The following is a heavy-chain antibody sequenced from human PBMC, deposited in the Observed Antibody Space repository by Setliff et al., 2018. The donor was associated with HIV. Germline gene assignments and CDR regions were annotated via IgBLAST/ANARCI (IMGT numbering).Heavy chain of an antibody. CDR2: TRQDEGEK. J-gene: IGHJ6*03. D-gene: IGHD3-10*01. CDR3: TRHREGITMVRGPYYYYMVV. CDR1: GFTFRSFW. Sequence: PGGSLRLSCTASGFTFRSFWMGWVRQTPGKRREWVANTRQDEGEKFYADSVRGRFTISRDNAKNSLYLQMSSLKTEDTAVYYCTRHREGITMVRGPYYYYMVVWGKGTTVTVSS. V-gene: IGHV3-7*03.